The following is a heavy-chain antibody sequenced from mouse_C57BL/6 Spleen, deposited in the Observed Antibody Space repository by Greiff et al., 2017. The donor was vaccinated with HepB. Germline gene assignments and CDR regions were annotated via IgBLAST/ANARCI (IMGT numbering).Heavy chain of an antibody. V-gene: IGHV2-2*01. CDR2: IWSGGST. D-gene: IGHD2-4*01. CDR3: ARSDYDAHYYAMDY. Sequence: VQVVESGPGLVQPSQSLSITCTVSGFSLTSYGVHWVRQSPGKGLEWLGVIWSGGSTDYNAAFISRLSISKDNSKSQVFFKMNSLQADDTAIYYCARSDYDAHYYAMDYWGQGTSVTVSS. CDR1: GFSLTSYG. J-gene: IGHJ4*01.